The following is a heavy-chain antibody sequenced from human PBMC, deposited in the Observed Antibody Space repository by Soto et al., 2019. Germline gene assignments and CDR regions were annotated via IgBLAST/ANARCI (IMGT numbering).Heavy chain of an antibody. CDR2: INAGNGNT. CDR3: ARSIVVVTALDY. J-gene: IGHJ4*02. V-gene: IGHV1-3*01. D-gene: IGHD2-21*02. CDR1: GYTFTSYA. Sequence: ASVKVSCKASGYTFTSYAMHWVRQAPGQRLEWMGWINAGNGNTKYSQKFQGRVTITRDTSASTAYMELSSLRSEDTAVYYCARSIVVVTALDYWGQGILVTGSS.